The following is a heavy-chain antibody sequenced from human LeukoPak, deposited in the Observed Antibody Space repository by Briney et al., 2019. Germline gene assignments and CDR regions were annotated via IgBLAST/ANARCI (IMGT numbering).Heavy chain of an antibody. CDR3: AREHRWLQSMSEYFQH. CDR2: IIPIFGTA. V-gene: IGHV1-69*05. CDR1: GGTFSSYA. J-gene: IGHJ1*01. Sequence: SVKISCKASGGTFSSYAISWVRQAPGQGLEWMGRIIPIFGTANYAQKFQGRVTITTDESTSTAYMELSSLRSEDTAVYYCAREHRWLQSMSEYFQHWGQGTLVTVSS. D-gene: IGHD5-24*01.